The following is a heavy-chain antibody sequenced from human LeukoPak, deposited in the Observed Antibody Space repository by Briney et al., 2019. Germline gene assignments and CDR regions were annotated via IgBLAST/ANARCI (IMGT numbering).Heavy chain of an antibody. CDR1: GFTFSSYW. J-gene: IGHJ4*02. V-gene: IGHV3-7*03. Sequence: PGGSLRLSCAASGFTFSSYWMSWVRQAPGKGLEWVANIKQDGSEKYYVDSVKGRFTISRDNAKNSLYLQMNSPRAEDTAVYYCARDSRQYYDFWSGSAGPFDYWGQGTLVTVSS. D-gene: IGHD3-3*01. CDR2: IKQDGSEK. CDR3: ARDSRQYYDFWSGSAGPFDY.